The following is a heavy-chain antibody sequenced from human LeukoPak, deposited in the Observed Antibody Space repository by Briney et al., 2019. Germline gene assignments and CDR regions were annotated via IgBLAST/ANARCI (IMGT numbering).Heavy chain of an antibody. V-gene: IGHV1-2*02. CDR3: ARALRDSYGNYYFDY. CDR1: GYTFTGYY. Sequence: ASVKVSCKASGYTFTGYYMHWVRQAPGQGLEWMGWINPNSGGTNYAQKFQGRVTMTRDTSISTAYMELSRLRSDDTAVYYCARALRDSYGNYYFDYWGQGTLVTVSS. CDR2: INPNSGGT. J-gene: IGHJ4*02. D-gene: IGHD5-18*01.